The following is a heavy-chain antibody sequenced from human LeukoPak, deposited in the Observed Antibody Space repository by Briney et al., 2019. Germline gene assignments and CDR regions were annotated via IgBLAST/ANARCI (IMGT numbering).Heavy chain of an antibody. J-gene: IGHJ5*02. D-gene: IGHD2-21*01. CDR2: ICYSGST. CDR1: GGSISSYY. V-gene: IGHV4-59*01. CDR3: ARDNAARLEFDP. Sequence: PSETLSLTCTVSGGSISSYYWSWIRQPPGKGLEWIGYICYSGSTNYNPSLKSRVTISVDTSKNQFSLKLSSVTAADTAVYYCARDNAARLEFDPWGQGTLVTVSS.